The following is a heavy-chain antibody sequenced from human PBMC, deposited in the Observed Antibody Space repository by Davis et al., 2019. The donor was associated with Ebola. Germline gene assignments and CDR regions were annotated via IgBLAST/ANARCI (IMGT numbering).Heavy chain of an antibody. J-gene: IGHJ6*02. CDR3: ARDWRIAAAGSQAYYYYYYYGMDV. CDR1: GGSMNTYY. CDR2: IYYSGST. Sequence: SETLSLTCTVSGGSMNTYYWSWFRQPPGKGLEWIGYIYYSGSTNYNPSLKSRVTISVDTSKNQFSLKLSSVTAADTAVYYCARDWRIAAAGSQAYYYYYYYGMDVWGQGTTVTVSS. V-gene: IGHV4-59*01. D-gene: IGHD6-13*01.